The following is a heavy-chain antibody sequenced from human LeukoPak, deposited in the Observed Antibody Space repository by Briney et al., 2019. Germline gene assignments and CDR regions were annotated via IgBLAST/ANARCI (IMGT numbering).Heavy chain of an antibody. V-gene: IGHV3-23*01. D-gene: IGHD4-23*01. Sequence: GGSERLSCAPSGFTFSRFTINWVRQAPRKGLEWVSGISRIDSSTYYADSVKGQFHISRDNSKKTLYLQMNSLRAEDTAVYYCAKGGGWLYYFDYGGRENGDTVSS. CDR3: AKGGGWLYYFDY. CDR1: GFTFSRFT. J-gene: IGHJ4*02. CDR2: ISRIDSST.